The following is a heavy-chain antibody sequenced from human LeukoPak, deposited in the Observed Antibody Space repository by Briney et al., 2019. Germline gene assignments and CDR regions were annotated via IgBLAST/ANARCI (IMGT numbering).Heavy chain of an antibody. CDR2: IYYSGST. CDR3: ASGAYYYDSSGLN. J-gene: IGHJ4*02. V-gene: IGHV4-61*08. D-gene: IGHD3-22*01. Sequence: PSETLSLTCTVSGGSVSSGGYYWSWIRQPPGKGLEWIGYIYYSGSTNYNPSLKGRVTISVDTSKNQFSLKLSSVTAADTAVYYCASGAYYYDSSGLNWGQGTLVTVSS. CDR1: GGSVSSGGYY.